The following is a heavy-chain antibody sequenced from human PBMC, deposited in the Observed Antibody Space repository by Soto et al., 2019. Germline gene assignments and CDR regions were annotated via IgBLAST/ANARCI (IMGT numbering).Heavy chain of an antibody. V-gene: IGHV4-59*01. CDR1: GYNFTNYG. CDR2: IYYSGST. D-gene: IGHD1-1*01. Sequence: SCKASGYNFTNYGISWIRQPPGKGLEWIGYIYYSGSTNYNPSLKSRVTISVDTSKNQFSLKLSSVTAADTAVYYCARARALLDYYYYGMDVWGQGTTVTVSS. J-gene: IGHJ6*02. CDR3: ARARALLDYYYYGMDV.